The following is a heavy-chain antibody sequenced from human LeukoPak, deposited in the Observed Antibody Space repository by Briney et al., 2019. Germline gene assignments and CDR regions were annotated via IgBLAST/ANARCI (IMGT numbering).Heavy chain of an antibody. V-gene: IGHV3-48*03. CDR3: ASDVWYGNLF. Sequence: GGSLRLSCEASGFTLRGYEMNWVRQAPGKGLEWVSYIHYSGSSTYYADSVNGRFTISRDNAKNSLYLQMNSLRADDTAVYYCASDVWYGNLFWGRGSLVTVSS. J-gene: IGHJ4*02. CDR1: GFTLRGYE. D-gene: IGHD3-10*01. CDR2: IHYSGSST.